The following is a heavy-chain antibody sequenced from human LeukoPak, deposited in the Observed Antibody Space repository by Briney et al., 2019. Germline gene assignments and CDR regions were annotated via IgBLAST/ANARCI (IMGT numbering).Heavy chain of an antibody. CDR2: MNEYGSEK. Sequence: PGGSLRLSCAASGFTFSNYWINWVRQAPGKGLGWVANMNEYGSEKYYVGSVRGRFTISRDNAENSLYLHMNSLRVEDTAVYRCARVLYGSRVNVDYWGPGTLVTVSS. CDR3: ARVLYGSRVNVDY. V-gene: IGHV3-7*01. J-gene: IGHJ4*02. CDR1: GFTFSNYW. D-gene: IGHD3-22*01.